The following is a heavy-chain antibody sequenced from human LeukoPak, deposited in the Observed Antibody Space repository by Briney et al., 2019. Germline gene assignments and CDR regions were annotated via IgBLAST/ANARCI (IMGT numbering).Heavy chain of an antibody. J-gene: IGHJ4*02. D-gene: IGHD3-10*01. CDR3: ARPPYYYASGSFYFDY. Sequence: GESLKISCKGSGYSFTNYWIGWVRQMPGKGLEWMGIIYPSDSDTRYSPSFQGQVTISADKSISTAYLQWSSLKASDTAMYYCARPPYYYASGSFYFDYWGQGTLVTVSS. CDR1: GYSFTNYW. V-gene: IGHV5-51*01. CDR2: IYPSDSDT.